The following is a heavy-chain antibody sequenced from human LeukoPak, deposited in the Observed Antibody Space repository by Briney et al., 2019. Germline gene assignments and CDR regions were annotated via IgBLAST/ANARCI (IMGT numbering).Heavy chain of an antibody. Sequence: GGPLRLSCAGSGFPFSSHGMNWVRQAPGKGLEWVSGISPGGGPTYYADSVKGRFTISRDDSKNTLYLQMKNLRAEDTAVYYCAKHRYSSGWRAFDYWGQGTLVTVSS. D-gene: IGHD6-19*01. V-gene: IGHV3-23*01. CDR2: ISPGGGPT. CDR1: GFPFSSHG. CDR3: AKHRYSSGWRAFDY. J-gene: IGHJ4*02.